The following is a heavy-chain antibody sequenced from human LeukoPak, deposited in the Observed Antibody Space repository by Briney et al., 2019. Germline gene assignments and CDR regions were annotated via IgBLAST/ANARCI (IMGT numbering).Heavy chain of an antibody. J-gene: IGHJ6*02. CDR1: GFTFSSYA. CDR3: AKAAAGISYYYYGMDV. D-gene: IGHD6-13*01. CDR2: ISGSGGST. Sequence: GGSLRLSCAASGFTFSSYAMSWVRQAPGKGLEWVSAISGSGGSTYYADSVKGRFTISRDNSKNTLYLQMDSLRAEDTGVYYCAKAAAGISYYYYGMDVWGQGTTVTVSS. V-gene: IGHV3-23*01.